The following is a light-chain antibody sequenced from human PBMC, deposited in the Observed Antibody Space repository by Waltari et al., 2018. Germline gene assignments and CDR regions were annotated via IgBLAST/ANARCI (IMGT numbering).Light chain of an antibody. J-gene: IGKJ1*01. CDR1: QSVFYNSNKKDY. V-gene: IGKV4-1*01. Sequence: DFVMTQYPDSLSVSLGERDTINCKSSQSVFYNSNKKDYLAWYQQRAGQPPKLLIYWGSVRASGVPDRFSGSGSGTDFTLTISDMQAEDLAVYSCEQYYADPRTFGQGTKVEVK. CDR3: EQYYADPRT. CDR2: WGS.